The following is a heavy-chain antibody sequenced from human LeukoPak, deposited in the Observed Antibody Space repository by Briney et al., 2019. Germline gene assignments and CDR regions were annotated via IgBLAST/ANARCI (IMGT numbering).Heavy chain of an antibody. CDR1: GFTVSSNF. CDR3: ARDTDYYGSGRHGYFDH. CDR2: LYSGGQT. Sequence: GGSLRLSCEVSGFTVSSNFMGWVRQTPEKGLEWVSVLYSGGQTNYADSVRGRFTISRDTSRNTLHLQMNSLRVDDTAVYYCARDTDYYGSGRHGYFDHWGQGTLVTVSS. D-gene: IGHD3-10*01. V-gene: IGHV3-66*01. J-gene: IGHJ1*01.